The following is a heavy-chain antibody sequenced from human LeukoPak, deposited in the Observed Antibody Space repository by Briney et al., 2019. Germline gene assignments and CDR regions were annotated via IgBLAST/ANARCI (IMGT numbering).Heavy chain of an antibody. D-gene: IGHD4-23*01. CDR3: ARADGGNLVY. V-gene: IGHV1-3*03. CDR2: INAGNGNT. Sequence: ASVKVSCKASGYTFTSYAVHWVRQAPGQRLEWMGWINAGNGNTKYSQEFQGRVTITRDTSASTAYMELSCLRSEDMAVYYCARADGGNLVYWGQGTLVTVSS. J-gene: IGHJ4*02. CDR1: GYTFTSYA.